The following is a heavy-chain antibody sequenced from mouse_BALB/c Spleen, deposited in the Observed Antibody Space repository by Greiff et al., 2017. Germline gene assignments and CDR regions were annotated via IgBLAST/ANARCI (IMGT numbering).Heavy chain of an antibody. CDR1: GFSLTSYG. CDR2: IWSGGST. CDR3: ARNSYGYDVGFAY. J-gene: IGHJ3*01. D-gene: IGHD2-2*01. V-gene: IGHV2-2*02. Sequence: VKVVESGPGLVQPSQSLSITCTVSGFSLTSYGVHWVRQSPGKGLEWLGVIWSGGSTDYNAAFISRLSISKDNSKSQVFFKMNSLQANDTAIYYCARNSYGYDVGFAYWGQGTLVTVSA.